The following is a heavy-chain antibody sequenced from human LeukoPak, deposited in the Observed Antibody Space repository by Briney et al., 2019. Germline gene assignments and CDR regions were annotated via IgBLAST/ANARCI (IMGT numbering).Heavy chain of an antibody. J-gene: IGHJ4*02. CDR1: GFTVSINY. V-gene: IGHV3-30*18. D-gene: IGHD2-15*01. CDR3: AKDLCSGGSCYPSSGFDY. CDR2: ISYDGSNK. Sequence: GGSLRLSCAASGFTVSINYMSWVRQAPGKGLEWVAVISYDGSNKYYADSVKGRFTISRDNSKNTLYLQMNSLRAEDTAVYYCAKDLCSGGSCYPSSGFDYWGQGTLVTVSS.